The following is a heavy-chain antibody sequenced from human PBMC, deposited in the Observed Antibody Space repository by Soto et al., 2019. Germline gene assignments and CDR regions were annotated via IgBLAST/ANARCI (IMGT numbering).Heavy chain of an antibody. CDR2: IYWADDK. J-gene: IGHJ4*02. CDR3: AHRVLRTVFGLVTTTAIYFDF. CDR1: GFSLTTSGVG. D-gene: IGHD3-3*01. Sequence: QITLNESGPTQVKPRQTLTLTCTFSGFSLTTSGVGVGWIRQSPGKAPEWLALIYWADDKRYSPSLKSRLTITKHTSKNQVVLTMADLDPADTATYYCAHRVLRTVFGLVTTTAIYFDFCGQGTPVAVSS. V-gene: IGHV2-5*02.